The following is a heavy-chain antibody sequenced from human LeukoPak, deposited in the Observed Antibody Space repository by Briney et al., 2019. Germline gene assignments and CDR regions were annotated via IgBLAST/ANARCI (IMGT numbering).Heavy chain of an antibody. V-gene: IGHV3-23*01. D-gene: IGHD6-19*01. CDR1: GFTFSSYT. CDR2: ISSSGGDT. J-gene: IGHJ4*02. CDR3: AKTSGWFYFDY. Sequence: GSLRLSCAASGFTFSSYTMSWVRQAPGKGLEWVSAISSSGGDTYYADSVKGRFTISRDNSKNTLYLQMNSLRAEDTAIYYCAKTSGWFYFDYWGQGTLVTVSS.